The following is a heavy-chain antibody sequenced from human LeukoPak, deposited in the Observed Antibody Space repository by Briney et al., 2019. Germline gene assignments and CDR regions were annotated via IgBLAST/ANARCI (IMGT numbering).Heavy chain of an antibody. V-gene: IGHV4-38-2*02. J-gene: IGHJ5*02. D-gene: IGHD5-12*01. CDR1: DYSISSGYY. CDR3: ARVGPYIEIAP. Sequence: SETLSLTCTVSDYSISSGYYWGWIRQPPGKGLEWTGSIFQSGHTYYSPSLKSRVTISGDTSNNRFSLQLSSLTAADTAVYYCARVGPYIEIAPWGQGTLVIASS. CDR2: IFQSGHT.